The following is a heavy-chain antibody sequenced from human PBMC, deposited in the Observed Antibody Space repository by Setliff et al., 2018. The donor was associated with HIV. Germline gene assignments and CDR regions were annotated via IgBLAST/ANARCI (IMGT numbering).Heavy chain of an antibody. CDR1: NYTFTSFG. J-gene: IGHJ3*02. CDR2: VSAYNGDT. V-gene: IGHV1-18*01. D-gene: IGHD3-22*01. Sequence: ASVKVSCKASNYTFTSFGISWVRQAPGQGLEWMGWVSAYNGDTTYAPRLQDRVTMTTDTATSTAYMELRSLRSDDTAVYYCARQHYFDSGGLGAFDIWGQGTMVTVSS. CDR3: ARQHYFDSGGLGAFDI.